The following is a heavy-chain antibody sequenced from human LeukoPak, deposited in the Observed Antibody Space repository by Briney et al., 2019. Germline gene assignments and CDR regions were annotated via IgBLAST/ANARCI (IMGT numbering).Heavy chain of an antibody. CDR1: GFSFDDFA. V-gene: IGHV3-20*04. J-gene: IGHJ6*03. Sequence: GGSLRLSCAASGFSFDDFAMTWVRQAPRKGLEWVSGINWNGNSIGYADSVKGRFTISRDDAKNSLYLQMNSLRVEDTAFYYCARIAPGGAGSPVYYMDVWGKGTTVTVSS. CDR3: ARIAPGGAGSPVYYMDV. CDR2: INWNGNSI. D-gene: IGHD2-15*01.